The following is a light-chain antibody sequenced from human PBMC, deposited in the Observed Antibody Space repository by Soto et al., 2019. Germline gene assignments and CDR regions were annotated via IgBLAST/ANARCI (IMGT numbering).Light chain of an antibody. CDR2: EVD. CDR3: TSYRSTSTPFV. CDR1: SSDMGYNY. V-gene: IGLV2-14*01. Sequence: QSVLTQPASVSGSPGQSITISCTGASSDMGYNYVSWYQQHPGRAPKLMIYEVDNRPSGVSNRFSGSKPGNTASLTISGLQAEDEADYYCTSYRSTSTPFVFGTGTKVTVL. J-gene: IGLJ1*01.